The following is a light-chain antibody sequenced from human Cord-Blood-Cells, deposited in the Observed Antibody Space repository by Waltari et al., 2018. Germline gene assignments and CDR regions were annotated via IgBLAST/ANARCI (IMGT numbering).Light chain of an antibody. J-gene: IGKJ2*01. Sequence: DIQMTQSPSSLSASVGDRVTITCQASQDISNYLNWYQQKPGKAPKLLIYDASNLETGVPSRFSGSGSGTDFTFTISSLQPDDFATYYCQQYNSYSSYTFGQGTKLEIK. CDR2: DAS. CDR3: QQYNSYSSYT. V-gene: IGKV1-33*01. CDR1: QDISNY.